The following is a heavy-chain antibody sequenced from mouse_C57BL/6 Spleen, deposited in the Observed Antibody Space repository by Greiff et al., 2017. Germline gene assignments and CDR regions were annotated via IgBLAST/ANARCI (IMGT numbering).Heavy chain of an antibody. J-gene: IGHJ3*01. CDR3: ARGYYGNSAWFAY. Sequence: VKLVASGGGLVKPGGSLKLSCAASGFTFSSYAMSWVRQTPDKRLEWVATISDGGSYTYYPDNVKGRFTISRDNAKNNLYLQMSHLKSEDTAMYYCARGYYGNSAWFAYWGQGTLGTVSA. CDR1: GFTFSSYA. D-gene: IGHD2-1*01. V-gene: IGHV5-4*03. CDR2: ISDGGSYT.